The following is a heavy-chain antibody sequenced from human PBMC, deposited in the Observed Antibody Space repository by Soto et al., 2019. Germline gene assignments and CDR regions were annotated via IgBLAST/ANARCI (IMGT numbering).Heavy chain of an antibody. J-gene: IGHJ4*02. D-gene: IGHD3-22*01. CDR3: ASYYYDSSGYYYVPGVY. V-gene: IGHV4-39*01. CDR2: ISYSGST. CDR1: GGSISSSSYY. Sequence: QLQLLESGPGLVKPSETLSLTCAVSGGSISSSSYYWGWIRQPPGKGLEWIGSISYSGSTYYNPSLKRRVTISVDTSKNQFSLKLSSVTAADTAVYYCASYYYDSSGYYYVPGVYWGQGTLVTVSS.